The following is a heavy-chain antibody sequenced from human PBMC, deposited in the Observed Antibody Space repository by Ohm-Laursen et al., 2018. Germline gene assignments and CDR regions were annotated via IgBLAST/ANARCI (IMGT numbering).Heavy chain of an antibody. V-gene: IGHV4-31*03. D-gene: IGHD3-10*01. Sequence: SDTLSLTCTVSGGSISSGGYYWSWIRQHPGKGLEWIGYIYYSGSTYYNPSLKSRVTISVDTSKNQFSLKLSSVTAADTAVYYCARARGTMVRGAPGDGMDVWGQGTTVTVSS. CDR2: IYYSGST. CDR3: ARARGTMVRGAPGDGMDV. J-gene: IGHJ6*02. CDR1: GGSISSGGYY.